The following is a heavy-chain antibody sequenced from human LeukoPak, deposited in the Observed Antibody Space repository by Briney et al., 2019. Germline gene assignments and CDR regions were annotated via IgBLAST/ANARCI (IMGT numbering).Heavy chain of an antibody. D-gene: IGHD2-2*01. CDR3: ARAPHCSGIRCYDGGYYFDY. J-gene: IGHJ4*02. CDR1: GGSISSGNYF. Sequence: SETLSLTCTVSGGSISSGNYFWNWIRQPAGKKLEWIGRIYSSGSTNYNPSLQSRVTISADTSKNQVSLRLTSVTAADTAVYYCARAPHCSGIRCYDGGYYFDYWGQGTLVTVSS. V-gene: IGHV4-61*02. CDR2: IYSSGST.